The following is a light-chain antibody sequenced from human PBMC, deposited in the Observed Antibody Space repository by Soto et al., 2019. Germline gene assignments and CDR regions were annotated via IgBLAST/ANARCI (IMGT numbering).Light chain of an antibody. Sequence: DIQMTQSPSSLSASVGDRVTITCRASQSISNYLNWFQQRPGKAPKLLIFAASSLQSGVPSRFSGSGSGTDFSLNISSLQPEDFATYYCQQSYNTPLTFGGGTKVEIK. CDR2: AAS. CDR3: QQSYNTPLT. V-gene: IGKV1-39*01. CDR1: QSISNY. J-gene: IGKJ4*01.